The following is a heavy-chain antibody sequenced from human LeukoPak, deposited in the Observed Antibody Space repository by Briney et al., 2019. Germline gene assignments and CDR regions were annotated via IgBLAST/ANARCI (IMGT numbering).Heavy chain of an antibody. V-gene: IGHV4-59*01. CDR3: ARWGHRTPVTTSHYYYYMDV. D-gene: IGHD4-17*01. CDR2: IYYSGST. J-gene: IGHJ6*03. Sequence: PSETLSLTCTVSGGSISSYYWSWIRQPPGKGLEWIGYIYYSGSTNYNPSLKSRVTISVDTSKNQFSLKLSSVTAADTAVYYCARWGHRTPVTTSHYYYYMDVWGKGTTVTISS. CDR1: GGSISSYY.